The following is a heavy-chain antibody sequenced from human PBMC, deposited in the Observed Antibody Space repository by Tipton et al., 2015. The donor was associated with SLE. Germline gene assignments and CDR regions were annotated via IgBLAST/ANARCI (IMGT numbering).Heavy chain of an antibody. V-gene: IGHV4-59*12. CDR1: GGSISSYY. CDR2: IYYSGST. CDR3: ARGATKGAFDI. J-gene: IGHJ3*02. Sequence: LRLSCTVSGGSISSYYWSWVRQPPGKGLEWIGYIYYSGSTYYNPSLKSRVTISVDTSKNQFSLKLSSVTAADTAVYYCARGATKGAFDIWGQGTMVTVSS.